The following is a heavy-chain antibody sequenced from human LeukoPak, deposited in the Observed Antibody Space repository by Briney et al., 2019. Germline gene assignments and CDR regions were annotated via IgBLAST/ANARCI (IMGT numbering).Heavy chain of an antibody. J-gene: IGHJ4*02. CDR2: ISSSSSYI. CDR3: ARDPQPTLELSQSHVAPPDY. D-gene: IGHD1-7*01. V-gene: IGHV3-21*01. CDR1: GFTFSSYS. Sequence: PGGSLRLSCAASGFTFSSYSMNWVRQAPGKGLEWVSSISSSSSYIYYADSVKGRFTISRDNAKNSLYLQMNSLRAEDTAVYYCARDPQPTLELSQSHVAPPDYWGQGTLVTVSS.